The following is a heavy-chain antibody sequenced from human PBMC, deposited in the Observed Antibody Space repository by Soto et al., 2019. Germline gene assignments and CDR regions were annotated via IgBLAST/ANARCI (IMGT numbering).Heavy chain of an antibody. Sequence: EVQLVESGGALVQPGGTLRLSCAASGFTFGRHWMSWVRQAPGKGLEWVANIKQNGAETYYAHPVQGRFTISRDNLKSILYLQMSGLRGDDTAVYSCARVPYDSTGYFNDYWGQGTLVSVSS. CDR2: IKQNGAET. J-gene: IGHJ4*02. CDR1: GFTFGRHW. CDR3: ARVPYDSTGYFNDY. V-gene: IGHV3-7*01. D-gene: IGHD3-22*01.